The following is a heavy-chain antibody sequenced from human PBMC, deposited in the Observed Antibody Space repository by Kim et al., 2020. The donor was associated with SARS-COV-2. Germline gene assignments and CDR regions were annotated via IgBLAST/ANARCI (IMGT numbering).Heavy chain of an antibody. CDR3: ARVYLGIAAAGAKSFDY. CDR2: INTNTGNP. D-gene: IGHD6-13*01. Sequence: ASVKVSCKASGYTFTSYAMNWVRQAPGQGLEWMGWINTNTGNPTYAQGFTGRFVFSLDTSVSTAYLQISSLKAEDTAVYYCARVYLGIAAAGAKSFDYWGQGTLVTVSS. V-gene: IGHV7-4-1*02. J-gene: IGHJ4*02. CDR1: GYTFTSYA.